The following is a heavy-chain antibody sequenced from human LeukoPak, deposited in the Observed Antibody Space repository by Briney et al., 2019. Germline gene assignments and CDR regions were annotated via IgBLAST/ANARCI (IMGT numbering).Heavy chain of an antibody. V-gene: IGHV1-2*02. D-gene: IGHD3-10*01. CDR1: GYTFTGYY. J-gene: IGHJ6*03. CDR2: INPNSGGT. Sequence: ASVKVSCKASGYTFTGYYMHWVRQAPGQGLEWMGWINPNSGGTNYAQKFQGRVTMTRDTSISTAYMERSRLRSYDTAVYYCARSGGDIWFGELSSYYYYMDVWGKGTTVTVSS. CDR3: ARSGGDIWFGELSSYYYYMDV.